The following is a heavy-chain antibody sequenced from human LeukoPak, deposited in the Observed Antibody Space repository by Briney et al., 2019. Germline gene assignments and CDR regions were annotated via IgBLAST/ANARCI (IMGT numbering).Heavy chain of an antibody. D-gene: IGHD3-3*01. V-gene: IGHV3-23*01. CDR3: TTTDDFWSGYPDY. CDR2: ISGSGGST. J-gene: IGHJ4*02. CDR1: GFTFSSYA. Sequence: HPGGSLRLSCAASGFTFSSYAMSWVRQAPGKGLEWVSAISGSGGSTYYADSMKGRFTISRDNSKNTLYLQMNSLRAEDTAVYYCTTTDDFWSGYPDYWGQGTLVTVSS.